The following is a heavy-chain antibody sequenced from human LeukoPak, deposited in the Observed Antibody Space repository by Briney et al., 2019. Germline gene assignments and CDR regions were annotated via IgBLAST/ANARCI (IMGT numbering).Heavy chain of an antibody. V-gene: IGHV3-21*01. CDR1: GFAFSAYS. CDR3: VRGGLSMQREDVFDL. D-gene: IGHD2/OR15-2a*01. Sequence: GGSLRLSCAGSGFAFSAYSMNWARQAPGEGLEWVSSISASPYIYYADSVKDRFIIFRDNAKSSLYLQMNSLRAEDTAVYYCVRGGLSMQREDVFDLWGQGTMVTVSS. CDR2: ISASPYI. J-gene: IGHJ3*01.